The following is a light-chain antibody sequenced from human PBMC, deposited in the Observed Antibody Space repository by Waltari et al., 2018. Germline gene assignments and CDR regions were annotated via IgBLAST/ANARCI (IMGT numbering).Light chain of an antibody. CDR2: DNT. Sequence: QSRLTQPPSVSGAPGQRVNISCTGSTSATGSFGVTWYQHRPGAVPRLLIYDNTHLPSAVPDRFTASKSATSASLDIAGLQPDDEADYYCQSYDNALRVSVLIGGGTRLTVL. CDR3: QSYDNALRVSVL. CDR1: TSATGSFG. V-gene: IGLV1-40*01. J-gene: IGLJ2*01.